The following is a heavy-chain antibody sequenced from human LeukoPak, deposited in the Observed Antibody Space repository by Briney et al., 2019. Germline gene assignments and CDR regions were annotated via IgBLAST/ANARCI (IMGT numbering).Heavy chain of an antibody. Sequence: SETLSLTCTVSGGSISSYYWSWIRQPPGKGLEWIGYIYYSGSTNYNPSLKSRVTISVDTSKNQFSLKLSSVTAADTAVYYYARLGEYSYKDWGQGTLVTVSS. V-gene: IGHV4-59*01. CDR1: GGSISSYY. CDR2: IYYSGST. J-gene: IGHJ4*02. CDR3: ARLGEYSYKD. D-gene: IGHD5-18*01.